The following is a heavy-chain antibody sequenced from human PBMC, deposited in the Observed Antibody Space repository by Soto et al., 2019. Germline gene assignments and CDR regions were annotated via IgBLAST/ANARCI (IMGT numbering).Heavy chain of an antibody. CDR2: IYYSGST. CDR1: GGSISSYY. J-gene: IGHJ5*02. V-gene: IGHV4-59*01. Sequence: SETLSLTCTVSGGSISSYYWSWIRQPPGKGLEWIGYIYYSGSTNYNPSLKSRVTISVDTSKNQFTLKLSSVTAADTAVYYCARSLQQLVRDGERWFDPWGQGTLVTVSS. D-gene: IGHD6-13*01. CDR3: ARSLQQLVRDGERWFDP.